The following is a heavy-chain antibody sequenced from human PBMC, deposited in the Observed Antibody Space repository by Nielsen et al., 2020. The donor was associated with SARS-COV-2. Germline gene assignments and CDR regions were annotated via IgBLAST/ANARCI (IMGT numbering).Heavy chain of an antibody. D-gene: IGHD3-3*01. CDR2: IYYSGST. Sequence: SETLSLTCTVSGGSISSSSYYWGWIRQPPGKGLEWIGSIYYSGSTNYNPSLKSRVTISVDTSKNQFSLKLSSVTAADTAVYYCARDPTTYYDFWSGYYYGMDVWGQGTTVTVSS. J-gene: IGHJ6*02. V-gene: IGHV4-39*07. CDR3: ARDPTTYYDFWSGYYYGMDV. CDR1: GGSISSSSYY.